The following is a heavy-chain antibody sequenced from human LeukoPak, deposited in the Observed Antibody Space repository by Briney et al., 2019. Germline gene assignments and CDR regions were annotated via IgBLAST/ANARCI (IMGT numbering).Heavy chain of an antibody. Sequence: SETLSLTCTVSGGSISSSSYYWGWIRQPPGKGLEWIGSIYYSGSTYYNPSLKSRVTISVDTSKNQFSLKLSSVTAADTAAYYCARLGSYWDYYYYMDVWGKGTTVTVSS. V-gene: IGHV4-39*01. CDR2: IYYSGST. CDR3: ARLGSYWDYYYYMDV. J-gene: IGHJ6*03. D-gene: IGHD1-26*01. CDR1: GGSISSSSYY.